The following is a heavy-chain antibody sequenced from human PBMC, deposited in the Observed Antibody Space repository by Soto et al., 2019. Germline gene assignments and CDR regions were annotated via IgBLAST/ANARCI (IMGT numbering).Heavy chain of an antibody. CDR2: IIPIFGTA. CDR3: ARVPYYYDSSGQGKFDY. J-gene: IGHJ4*02. Sequence: GASVKVSCKASGGTFSSYAISWVRQAPGQGLEWMGGIIPIFGTANYAQKFQGRVTITADESTSTAYMELSSLRSEDTAVYYCARVPYYYDSSGQGKFDYWGQGTLVTVSS. V-gene: IGHV1-69*13. CDR1: GGTFSSYA. D-gene: IGHD3-22*01.